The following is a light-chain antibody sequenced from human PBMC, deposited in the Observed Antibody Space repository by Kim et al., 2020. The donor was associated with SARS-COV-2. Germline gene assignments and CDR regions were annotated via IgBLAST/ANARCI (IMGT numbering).Light chain of an antibody. CDR3: SSYAGSSNWV. J-gene: IGLJ3*02. Sequence: QSALTQPPSASGSPGQSVTISCTGTSSDIGDNKYVSWYQQHPGKAPKLMIYEVSKWPSGVPDRFSGSKSGNTASLTVSGLQAEDEADYYCSSYAGSSNWVFGRGTQLTVL. CDR2: EVS. V-gene: IGLV2-8*01. CDR1: SSDIGDNKY.